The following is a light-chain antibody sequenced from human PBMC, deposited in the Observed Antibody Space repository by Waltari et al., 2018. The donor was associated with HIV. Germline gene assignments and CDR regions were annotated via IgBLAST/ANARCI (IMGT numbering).Light chain of an antibody. V-gene: IGLV3-21*04. CDR2: YDS. Sequence: SYVVTQPPSVSVAPGRTARISCGGDNIESKSVHWYQQKPGQAPGMVIYYDSDRPSGIPERFSGSNSENMATLTIGKVEAGDEADYFCQVWDTSADQYVVFGGGTKLAVV. CDR1: NIESKS. J-gene: IGLJ2*01. CDR3: QVWDTSADQYVV.